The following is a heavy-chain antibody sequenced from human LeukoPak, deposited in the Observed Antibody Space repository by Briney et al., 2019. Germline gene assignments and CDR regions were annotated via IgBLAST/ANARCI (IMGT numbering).Heavy chain of an antibody. Sequence: PGGSLRLSCAASGFTFSSYGMSWVRQAPGKGLEWVSAISGSGGSTYYADSVKGRFTISRDNSKNTLYLQMNSLRAEDTAVYYCARDYSVYDFWSGNAHYYYMDVWGKGTTVTVSS. D-gene: IGHD3-3*01. CDR1: GFTFSSYG. CDR3: ARDYSVYDFWSGNAHYYYMDV. V-gene: IGHV3-23*01. J-gene: IGHJ6*03. CDR2: ISGSGGST.